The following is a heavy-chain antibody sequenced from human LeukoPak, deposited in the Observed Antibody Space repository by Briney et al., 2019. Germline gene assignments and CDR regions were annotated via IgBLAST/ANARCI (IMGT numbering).Heavy chain of an antibody. CDR1: GFTFSSYG. D-gene: IGHD6-19*01. CDR2: IWYDGSNK. CDR3: ARDGVGIAVAGLDY. J-gene: IGHJ4*02. Sequence: GGSLRLSCAASGFTFSSYGMYWVRQAPGKGLEWVAVIWYDGSNKYYADSVKGRFTISRDNSKNTLYLQMNSLRAEDTAVYYCARDGVGIAVAGLDYWGQGTLVTVSS. V-gene: IGHV3-33*01.